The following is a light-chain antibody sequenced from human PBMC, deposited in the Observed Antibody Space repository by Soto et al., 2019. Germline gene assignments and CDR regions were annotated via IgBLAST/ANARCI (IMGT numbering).Light chain of an antibody. CDR2: DVS. Sequence: QSALTQPRSVSGSPGQSVTISCTGTSSDVGGYNYVSWYQQHPGKAPKVMIYDVSERPSGVPDRFSGSKSGNTASLTISGLQAEEEADYYFCSYAGSQRDVFGTGTKVTVL. CDR1: SSDVGGYNY. V-gene: IGLV2-11*01. CDR3: CSYAGSQRDV. J-gene: IGLJ1*01.